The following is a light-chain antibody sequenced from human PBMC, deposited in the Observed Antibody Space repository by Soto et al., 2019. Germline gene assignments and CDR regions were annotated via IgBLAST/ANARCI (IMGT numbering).Light chain of an antibody. V-gene: IGKV3-15*01. Sequence: EIVMTQSPATLSVSPGERVTLSCRASQSISSNLAWYQQKPGQAPRLLIHGASTRATGIPARFSGSGSGTEFTLTISRLQSEDSAVYYCQQYSDWPPLTFGGGTKV. J-gene: IGKJ4*01. CDR3: QQYSDWPPLT. CDR2: GAS. CDR1: QSISSN.